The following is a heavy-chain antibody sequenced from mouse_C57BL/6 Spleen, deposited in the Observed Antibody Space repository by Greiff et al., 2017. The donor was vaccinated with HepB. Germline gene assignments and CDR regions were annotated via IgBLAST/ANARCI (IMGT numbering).Heavy chain of an antibody. J-gene: IGHJ2*01. CDR2: ISYDGSN. CDR3: ARDYGSSPFDD. V-gene: IGHV3-6*01. Sequence: VQLQQSGPGLVKPSQSLSLTCSVTGYSITSGYYWNWIRQFPGNKLEWMGYISYDGSNNYNPSLKNRISITSDTSKNQFFLKLNSVTTEDTATYNCARDYGSSPFDDWGQGTTLTVSS. CDR1: GYSITSGYY. D-gene: IGHD1-1*01.